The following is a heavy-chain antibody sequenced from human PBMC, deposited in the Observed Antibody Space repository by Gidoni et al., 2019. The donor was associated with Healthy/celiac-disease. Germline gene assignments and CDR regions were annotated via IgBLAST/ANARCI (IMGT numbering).Heavy chain of an antibody. D-gene: IGHD6-13*01. CDR1: EFTFGDYA. V-gene: IGHV3-49*01. J-gene: IGHJ6*02. Sequence: EVQLVESGGGLVQPGRSLRLSCTASEFTFGDYAMSWFRQAPGKGWEWVGFIRSKAYGGTTEYTASVKGRFTISRDDSKIIAYLQMNSLKTEDTAVYYCTREKKTAAGKVYYYYGMDVWGQGTTVTVSS. CDR2: IRSKAYGGTT. CDR3: TREKKTAAGKVYYYYGMDV.